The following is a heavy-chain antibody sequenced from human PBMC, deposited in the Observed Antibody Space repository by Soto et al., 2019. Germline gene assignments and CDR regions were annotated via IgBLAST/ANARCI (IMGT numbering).Heavy chain of an antibody. CDR1: GYTFTSYG. J-gene: IGHJ6*02. Sequence: ASVKVSCKASGYTFTSYGITWVRQAPGQGLEWMGWINPNSGGTNYAQKFQGWVTMTRDTSISTAYMELSRLRSDDTAVYYCARERYDILTGYVRYGMDVWG. CDR2: INPNSGGT. D-gene: IGHD3-9*01. CDR3: ARERYDILTGYVRYGMDV. V-gene: IGHV1-2*04.